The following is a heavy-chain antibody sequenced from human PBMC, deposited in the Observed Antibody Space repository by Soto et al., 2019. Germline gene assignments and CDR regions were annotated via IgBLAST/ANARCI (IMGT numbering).Heavy chain of an antibody. CDR3: ASVDTAVVTFDY. CDR2: IIPILGIA. CDR1: GGTFSTYT. Sequence: QVQLVQSGAEVKKPGSSVKVSCKASGGTFSTYTINWVRQAPGQGLEWMGRIIPILGIANYAQKFQGRVTFPADKSTSTAYMELSSLRSEDTAVYYCASVDTAVVTFDYWGQGTLVTVSS. D-gene: IGHD5-18*01. V-gene: IGHV1-69*02. J-gene: IGHJ4*02.